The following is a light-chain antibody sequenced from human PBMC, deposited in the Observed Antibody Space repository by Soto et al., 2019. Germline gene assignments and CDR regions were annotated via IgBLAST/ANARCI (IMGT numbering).Light chain of an antibody. Sequence: IVMTQSPATLSVSPGERVTLSCRASQNIYSNIAWYQQRPGQAPRLLIYRASTRATGVPAGFSGSGSGTDFTLTISSLQSEDFTVYSCLQYHNLWAFGQGTKVEIK. V-gene: IGKV3-15*01. J-gene: IGKJ1*01. CDR3: LQYHNLWA. CDR2: RAS. CDR1: QNIYSN.